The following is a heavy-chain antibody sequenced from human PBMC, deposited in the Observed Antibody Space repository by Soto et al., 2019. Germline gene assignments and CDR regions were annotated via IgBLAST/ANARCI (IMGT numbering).Heavy chain of an antibody. Sequence: QVQLVQSGAEVKKPGSSVKVSCKASGGTFSSYTISWVRQAPGQGLEWMGRIIPILGIANYAQKSQGRVTITADKSTSTAYMELSSLRSEDTAVYYCARVGGYSGYDLVWGQGTLVTVSS. D-gene: IGHD5-12*01. CDR3: ARVGGYSGYDLV. V-gene: IGHV1-69*02. CDR1: GGTFSSYT. J-gene: IGHJ4*02. CDR2: IIPILGIA.